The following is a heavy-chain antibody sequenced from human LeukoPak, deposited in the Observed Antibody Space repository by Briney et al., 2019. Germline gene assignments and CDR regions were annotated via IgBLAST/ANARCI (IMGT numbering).Heavy chain of an antibody. CDR2: MSTNSGNT. CDR3: ARGCSSTTCSWPFDY. D-gene: IGHD2-2*01. V-gene: IGHV1-8*01. J-gene: IGHJ4*02. CDR1: GYTFTSYD. Sequence: ASVKVSCKASGYTFTSYDIHWVRQATGQGLEWMGWMSTNSGNTVYAQKFQGRVTMTRNTSIELSSLSSEDTAVYYCARGCSSTTCSWPFDYWGQGTLVTVSS.